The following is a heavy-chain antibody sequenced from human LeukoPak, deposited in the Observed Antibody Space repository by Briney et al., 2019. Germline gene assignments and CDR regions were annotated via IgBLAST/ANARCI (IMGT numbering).Heavy chain of an antibody. D-gene: IGHD2-8*01. CDR3: ARDGPNYAMDV. J-gene: IGHJ6*02. V-gene: IGHV3-53*01. CDR1: GFTVSTNY. CDR2: IYSGGST. Sequence: PGGSLRLSCAASGFTVSTNYMNWVRQAPGKGPEWVSVIYSGGSTYYADSVKGRFTISRDNSKNTLYLQMNSLRAEDTAVYYCARDGPNYAMDVWGQGTTVTVSS.